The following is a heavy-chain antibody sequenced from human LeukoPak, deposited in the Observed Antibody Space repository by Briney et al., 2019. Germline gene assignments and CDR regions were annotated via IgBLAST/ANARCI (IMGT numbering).Heavy chain of an antibody. Sequence: GGSLRLSCAASGFSFSSYDMHWVRQAPGKGLDWVALISYDGSNKYYADSVKGRFTISRDNSKNTLSLQMNSLRAEDTAVYYCVRYCSGGSCYSGHDYWGQGTLVTVSS. D-gene: IGHD2-15*01. V-gene: IGHV3-30*03. CDR2: ISYDGSNK. CDR3: VRYCSGGSCYSGHDY. J-gene: IGHJ4*02. CDR1: GFSFSSYD.